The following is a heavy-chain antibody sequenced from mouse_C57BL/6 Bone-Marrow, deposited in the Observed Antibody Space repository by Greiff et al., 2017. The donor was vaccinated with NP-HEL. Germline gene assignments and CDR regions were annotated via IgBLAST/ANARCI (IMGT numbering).Heavy chain of an antibody. CDR1: GYTFTSYW. CDR3: ARAGAY. D-gene: IGHD4-1*01. V-gene: IGHV1-69*01. CDR2: IDPSDSYT. J-gene: IGHJ3*01. Sequence: QVQLQQPGAELVMPGASVKLSCKASGYTFTSYWMHWVKQRPGQGLEWIGKIDPSDSYTNYNQKFKGKATLTVDKSSSTAYMQLSSLTSEDSAVYYCARAGAYWGQGTLVTVSA.